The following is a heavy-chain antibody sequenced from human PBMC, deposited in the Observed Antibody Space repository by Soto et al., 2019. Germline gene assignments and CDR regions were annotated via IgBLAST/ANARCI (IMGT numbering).Heavy chain of an antibody. Sequence: SETLSLTCTVSGGSISSSSYYWGLILKAPGNGLQWIGSIYYSGITYYTPSIKSRVTISVDTSKNQGSLELSSVTAADTAVYYRAGGDSNSWYIWFDPSGQGTLVTVSS. CDR2: IYYSGIT. CDR1: GGSISSSSYY. CDR3: AGGDSNSWYIWFDP. D-gene: IGHD6-13*01. V-gene: IGHV4-39*01. J-gene: IGHJ5*02.